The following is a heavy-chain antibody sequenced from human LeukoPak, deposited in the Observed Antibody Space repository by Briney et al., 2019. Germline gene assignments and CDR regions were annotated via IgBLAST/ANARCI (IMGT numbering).Heavy chain of an antibody. CDR1: GITFNSCT. V-gene: IGHV1-69*05. D-gene: IGHD3-22*01. J-gene: IGHJ4*02. CDR2: IIPIFGTA. Sequence: SVKVSCKASGITFNSCTISWVRQAPGQGLEWMGRIIPIFGTADYAQKFQGRVTMTTDESTNTAYMELSSLRSEDTAVYYCAREPVPRSSGLQYWGQGTLVTVSS. CDR3: AREPVPRSSGLQY.